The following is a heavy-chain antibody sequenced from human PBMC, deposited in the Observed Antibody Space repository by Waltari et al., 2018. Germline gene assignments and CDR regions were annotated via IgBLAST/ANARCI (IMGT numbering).Heavy chain of an antibody. CDR1: GGPFTGSSYF. V-gene: IGHV4-39*01. Sequence: QLQLQESGPGLVKPPETLSPPCTVPGGPFTGSSYFWGWIRQPPGKGLEWIGTISYMGSTYYNPSLMSRVTISVDTSKNQFSLKLSSVTAAETAVFYCARFSKSANWFDPWGQGTLVTVSS. CDR2: ISYMGST. CDR3: ARFSKSANWFDP. D-gene: IGHD3-3*02. J-gene: IGHJ5*02.